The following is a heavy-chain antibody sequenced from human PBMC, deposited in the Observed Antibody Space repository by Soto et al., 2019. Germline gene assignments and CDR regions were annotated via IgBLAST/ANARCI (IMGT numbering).Heavy chain of an antibody. CDR1: GYTFTRYY. D-gene: IGHD3-10*01. CDR3: ARDMYPMVRGAANWFDP. CDR2: INPSGGST. J-gene: IGHJ5*02. Sequence: ASVKVSCKASGYTFTRYYMHWVRQAPGQGLEWMGIINPSGGSTSYAQKFQGRVTMTRDTSTSTVYMELSSLRSEDTAVYYCARDMYPMVRGAANWFDPWGQGTLVTVSS. V-gene: IGHV1-46*01.